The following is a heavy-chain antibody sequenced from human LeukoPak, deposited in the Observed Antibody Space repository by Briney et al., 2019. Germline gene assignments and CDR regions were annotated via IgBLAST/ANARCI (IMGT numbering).Heavy chain of an antibody. J-gene: IGHJ4*02. CDR1: GYTLTELS. D-gene: IGHD4-17*01. CDR2: FDPEDGET. V-gene: IGHV1-24*01. Sequence: ASVKVPCKVSGYTLTELSMHWVRQAPGKGLEWMGGFDPEDGETIYAQKFQGRVTMTEDTSTDTAYMELSSLRSEDTAVYYCATVPPAHFDYGDSYWGQGTLVTVSS. CDR3: ATVPPAHFDYGDSY.